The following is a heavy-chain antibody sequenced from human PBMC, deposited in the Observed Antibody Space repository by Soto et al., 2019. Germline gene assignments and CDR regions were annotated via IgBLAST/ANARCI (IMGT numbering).Heavy chain of an antibody. CDR1: ISAFASSF. V-gene: IGHV1-8*01. D-gene: IGHD2-21*01. CDR3: ARGINYGEYSSWFDA. J-gene: IGHJ5*02. Sequence: VTVWYKVSISAFASSFRKWVRQATGQGFEYIGWMNPNSGNTGYVKKIQGRVTMTRDTSMSTAYMELSSLRSEDTAVYYCARGINYGEYSSWFDAWRPGTVVTVSS. CDR2: MNPNSGNT.